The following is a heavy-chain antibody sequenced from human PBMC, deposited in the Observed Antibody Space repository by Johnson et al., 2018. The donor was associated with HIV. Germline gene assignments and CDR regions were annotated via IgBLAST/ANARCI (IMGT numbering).Heavy chain of an antibody. CDR2: ISWNSGSI. J-gene: IGHJ3*02. V-gene: IGHV3-9*03. Sequence: VQLVESGGGLVQPGRSLRLSCAASGFTFDDFAMHWVRQVPGKGLEWVSGISWNSGSIGYADSVKGRFTISRDNSKNTLYLQMGSLRAEDMAVYYCARESTATRGDAFDIWGQGTMVTVSS. CDR1: GFTFDDFA. D-gene: IGHD4-17*01. CDR3: ARESTATRGDAFDI.